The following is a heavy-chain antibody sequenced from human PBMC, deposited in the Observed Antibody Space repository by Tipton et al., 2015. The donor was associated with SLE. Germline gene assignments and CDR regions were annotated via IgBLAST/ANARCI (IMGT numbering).Heavy chain of an antibody. J-gene: IGHJ4*02. D-gene: IGHD1-26*01. V-gene: IGHV4-39*07. CDR1: GGSIMTSTNY. CDR3: ARHTESGSYSALDY. Sequence: TLSLTCTVSGGSIMTSTNYWAWIRQPPGKTLEWTGSHYYRGNTHYNPSLKSRVTISVDTSKNQFYLNLNSVTAADTAVYYCARHTESGSYSALDYWGQGIPVTVSS. CDR2: HYYRGNT.